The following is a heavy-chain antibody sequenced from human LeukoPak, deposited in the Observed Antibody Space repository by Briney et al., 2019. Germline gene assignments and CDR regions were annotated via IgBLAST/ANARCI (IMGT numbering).Heavy chain of an antibody. CDR1: GDTFSSYA. D-gene: IGHD5-12*01. V-gene: IGHV1-69*04. CDR3: ARAHSGYDLYYYYGMDV. Sequence: ASVKVSCKASGDTFSSYAISWVRQAPGQGLEWRGRIIPILGIANYAQKFQGRVTITADKSTSTAYMELSSLRSEDTAVYYCARAHSGYDLYYYYGMDVWGQGTTVTVSS. CDR2: IIPILGIA. J-gene: IGHJ6*02.